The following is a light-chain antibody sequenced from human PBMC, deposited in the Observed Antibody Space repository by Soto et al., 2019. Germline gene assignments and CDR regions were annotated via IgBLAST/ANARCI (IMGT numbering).Light chain of an antibody. Sequence: QSVLTQPASVSASPGQSITISCTGTSSDVGGYNYVSWYQQYPGTAPKLMIHDVSIRPSGVSDRFTGSKSGNTASLSISGLQAEDEADYYCSSYTSSTTLVVFGGGTKVTVL. CDR2: DVS. CDR3: SSYTSSTTLVV. CDR1: SSDVGGYNY. V-gene: IGLV2-14*01. J-gene: IGLJ2*01.